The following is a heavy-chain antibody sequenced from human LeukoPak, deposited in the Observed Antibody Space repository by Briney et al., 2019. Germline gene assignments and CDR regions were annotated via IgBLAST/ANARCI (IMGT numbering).Heavy chain of an antibody. CDR1: GGPFSGYY. Sequence: SETLSLTCAVYGGPFSGYYWSWIRQPPGKGLEWIGYIYNSGNTNYNPSFKSRVTISEDTPKNQFSLKLSSVTAADTAVYYCVRDRELNYWGQGTLVTVSS. CDR2: IYNSGNT. J-gene: IGHJ4*02. V-gene: IGHV4-59*12. CDR3: VRDRELNY. D-gene: IGHD3-10*01.